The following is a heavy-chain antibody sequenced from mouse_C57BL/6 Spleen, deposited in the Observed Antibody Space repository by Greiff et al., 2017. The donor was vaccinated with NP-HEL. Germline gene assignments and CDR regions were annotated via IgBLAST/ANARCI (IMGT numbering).Heavy chain of an antibody. CDR3: TRSDGYVVLDY. D-gene: IGHD2-3*01. J-gene: IGHJ2*01. V-gene: IGHV1-5*01. Sequence: VQLQQSGTVLARPGASVKMSCKTSGYTFTSYWMHWVKQRPGQGLEWIGAIYPGNSDTSYNQKFKGKAKLTAVTSASTASMELSSLPNEDSAVYYCTRSDGYVVLDYWGQGTPLTVSS. CDR2: IYPGNSDT. CDR1: GYTFTSYW.